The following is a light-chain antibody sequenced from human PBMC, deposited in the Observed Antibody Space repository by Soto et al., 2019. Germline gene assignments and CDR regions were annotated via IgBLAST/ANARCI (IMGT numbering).Light chain of an antibody. CDR1: SSNIGSNT. Sequence: QSVLTQPPSASGTPGQRVTISCSGSSSNIGSNTVDWYQQLPGTAPKLLIYNNNQRPSGVPVRFSGSKSGTSASLAISGLQSEDEADYYCATWDDRLNGYVFGTESNVT. CDR3: ATWDDRLNGYV. J-gene: IGLJ1*01. V-gene: IGLV1-44*01. CDR2: NNN.